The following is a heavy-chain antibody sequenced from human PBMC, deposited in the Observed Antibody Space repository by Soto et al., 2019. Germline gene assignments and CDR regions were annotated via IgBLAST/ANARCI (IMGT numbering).Heavy chain of an antibody. V-gene: IGHV3-30*03. CDR2: ISYDGSNK. D-gene: IGHD3-22*01. J-gene: IGHJ4*02. Sequence: GGSLRLSCAASGFTFSSYGMHWVRQAPGKGLEWVAVISYDGSNKYYADSVKGRFTISRDNSKNTLYLQMNSLRAEDTAVYYCATYYYDSSGYPPTPYYFDYWGQGTLVTVSS. CDR3: ATYYYDSSGYPPTPYYFDY. CDR1: GFTFSSYG.